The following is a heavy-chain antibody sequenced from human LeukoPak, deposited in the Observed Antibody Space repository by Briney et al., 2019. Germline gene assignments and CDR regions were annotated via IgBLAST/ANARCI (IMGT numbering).Heavy chain of an antibody. CDR1: GGPISSSRDY. CDR3: GRHLSAGSFFDL. D-gene: IGHD2-15*01. V-gene: IGHV4-39*01. Sequence: SETLSLTCTVSGGPISSSRDYWPWIRQPPGKGLEWFGSIYYSGSTYYHPSLKRQVTISVDTSKNQFSLELTAGTAADTAVYYCGRHLSAGSFFDLWGRGTLVTVSS. CDR2: IYYSGST. J-gene: IGHJ2*01.